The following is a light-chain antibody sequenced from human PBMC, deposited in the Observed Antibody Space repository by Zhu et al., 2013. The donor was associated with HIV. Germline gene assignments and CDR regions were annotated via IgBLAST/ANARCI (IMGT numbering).Light chain of an antibody. J-gene: IGKJ1*01. Sequence: DIQLTQSPSTLSASVGDTVTITCRASQGISSYLAWYQQKPGKAPKLLIYAASTLQSGVPSRFSGSGSGTDFTLTISCLQSEDFATYYCQQYYGYPPTFGQGTKVEIK. CDR1: QGISSY. V-gene: IGKV1-9*01. CDR2: AAS. CDR3: QQYYGYPPT.